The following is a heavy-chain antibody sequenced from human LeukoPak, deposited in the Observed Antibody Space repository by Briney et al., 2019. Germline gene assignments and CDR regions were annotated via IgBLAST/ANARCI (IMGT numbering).Heavy chain of an antibody. V-gene: IGHV3-21*01. CDR2: ITSTSTYI. Sequence: GGSLRLSCAVSGFSLYTYSMNWVRQAPGKGLEWVSSITSTSTYIYYADSVKGRFTISRDNTKNSLYLQMNSLRVEDTAVYYCARVGSAAPVTSSGHTIDYWGQGTLVIVSS. D-gene: IGHD3-22*01. CDR3: ARVGSAAPVTSSGHTIDY. CDR1: GFSLYTYS. J-gene: IGHJ4*02.